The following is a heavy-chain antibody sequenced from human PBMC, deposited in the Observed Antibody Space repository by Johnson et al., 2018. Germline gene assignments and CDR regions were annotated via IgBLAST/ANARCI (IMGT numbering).Heavy chain of an antibody. CDR1: GFTFSSYA. CDR3: AKDWKHYDSLTGDRQSQDYYYYYMDV. V-gene: IGHV3-30-3*01. D-gene: IGHD3-9*01. Sequence: VQLVESGGGVVQPGRSLRLSCAASGFTFSSYAMHWVRQAPGKGLEWVAVISYDGSNKYYADSVKGRFTISRDNSKNTLYLQMNSLRAEDTAVYYCAKDWKHYDSLTGDRQSQDYYYYYMDVWGKGTTVTVSS. CDR2: ISYDGSNK. J-gene: IGHJ6*03.